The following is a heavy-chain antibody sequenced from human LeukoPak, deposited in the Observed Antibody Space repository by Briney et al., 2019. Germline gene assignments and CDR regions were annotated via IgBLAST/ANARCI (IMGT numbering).Heavy chain of an antibody. Sequence: GESLKTSCQGLGSRFTTYLFGWVRRIPGKGLEWMGIFYPGDSETRYSPSFQGQVTTSADKSISTAYLQWSSRKASDTAMYYCATILSDSSSVSWFVPWGQGTLVTVSS. J-gene: IGHJ5*02. V-gene: IGHV5-51*01. CDR2: FYPGDSET. CDR3: ATILSDSSSVSWFVP. CDR1: GSRFTTYL. D-gene: IGHD6-13*01.